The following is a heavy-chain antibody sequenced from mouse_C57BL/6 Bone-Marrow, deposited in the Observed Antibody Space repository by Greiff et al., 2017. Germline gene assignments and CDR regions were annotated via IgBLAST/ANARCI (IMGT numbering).Heavy chain of an antibody. Sequence: EVMLVESGGGLVKPGGSLKLSCAASGFTFSSYAMSWVRQTPEKRLEWVATISDGGSYTYYPDNVKGRFTISRDNAKNNLYLQMSHLKSEDTAMYYCAGDLGPFDNWGQGTTLTVSS. J-gene: IGHJ2*01. D-gene: IGHD4-1*01. CDR1: GFTFSSYA. CDR2: ISDGGSYT. CDR3: AGDLGPFDN. V-gene: IGHV5-4*01.